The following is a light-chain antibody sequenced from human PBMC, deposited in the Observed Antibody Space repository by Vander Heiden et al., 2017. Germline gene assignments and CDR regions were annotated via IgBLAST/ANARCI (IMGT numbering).Light chain of an antibody. V-gene: IGLV3-19*01. Sequence: SSELTQDPAVSVAFGQTVRPTCQGDGLRSYYASWYQQKPGQAPVLVIYGKNNRPSGIPDRFSGSSSGNTASLTITGAQAEDEADYCCNSRDSSGNRVFGGGTKLTVL. CDR2: GKN. J-gene: IGLJ3*02. CDR1: GLRSYY. CDR3: NSRDSSGNRV.